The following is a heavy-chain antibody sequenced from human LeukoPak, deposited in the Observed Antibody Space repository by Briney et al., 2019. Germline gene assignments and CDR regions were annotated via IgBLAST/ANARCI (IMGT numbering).Heavy chain of an antibody. D-gene: IGHD2-2*01. CDR3: ARVYQSAEYYFDY. CDR2: IYYTGST. J-gene: IGHJ4*02. Sequence: SETLSLTCTVSGGSIDSYYWSWIRQPPGKGLEWSGYIYYTGSTEYHPSLKSRVTISLDTSKNQFSLKLPSVTAADTAVYYCARVYQSAEYYFDYWGQGNLVSVSS. CDR1: GGSIDSYY. V-gene: IGHV4-59*01.